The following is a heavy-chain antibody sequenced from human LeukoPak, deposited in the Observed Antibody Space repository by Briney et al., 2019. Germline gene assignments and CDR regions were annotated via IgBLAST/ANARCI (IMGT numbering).Heavy chain of an antibody. CDR3: ASSQWIQLWFGY. CDR2: IYYSGST. Sequence: SKTLSLTYTVSGGSISNYYWSWIRQPPGKGLEWIGYIYYSGSTNYNPSLKSRVTISVDTSKNQFSLKLSSVTAADTAVYYCASSQWIQLWFGYWGQGTLVTVSS. D-gene: IGHD5-18*01. V-gene: IGHV4-59*01. J-gene: IGHJ4*02. CDR1: GGSISNYY.